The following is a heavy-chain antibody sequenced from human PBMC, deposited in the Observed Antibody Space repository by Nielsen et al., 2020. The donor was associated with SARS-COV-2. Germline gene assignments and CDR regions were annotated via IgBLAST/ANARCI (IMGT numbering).Heavy chain of an antibody. D-gene: IGHD3-22*01. J-gene: IGHJ4*02. CDR2: ISGSGGST. CDR3: ARGSVGYYYDTTD. Sequence: VRQAPGKGLEWVSAISGSGGSTYYADSVKGRFTISRDNAKNSLYLQMNSLRAEDTAVYYCARGSVGYYYDTTDWGQGTLVTVSS. V-gene: IGHV3-23*01.